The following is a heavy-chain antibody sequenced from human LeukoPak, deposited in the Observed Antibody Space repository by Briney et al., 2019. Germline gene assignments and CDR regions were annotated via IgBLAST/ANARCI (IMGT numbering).Heavy chain of an antibody. CDR2: TSSSGSTI. CDR3: VVWFDY. J-gene: IGHJ4*02. V-gene: IGHV3-48*03. D-gene: IGHD5/OR15-5a*01. CDR1: GFTFSGYE. Sequence: GGSLRLTCAASGFTFSGYEMNWVRQAPGKGLEWVSYTSSSGSTIYYADSVKGRFTISRDNAKNSLYLQMNSLRAEDTAVYYCVVWFDYWGQGTLVTVSS.